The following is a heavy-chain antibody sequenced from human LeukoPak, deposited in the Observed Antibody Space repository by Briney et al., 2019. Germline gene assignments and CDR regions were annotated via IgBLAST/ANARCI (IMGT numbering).Heavy chain of an antibody. CDR1: GGPISSSSYY. D-gene: IGHD1-26*01. J-gene: IGHJ4*02. Sequence: SETLSLTCTVSGGPISSSSYYWGSIRQPPGKGLEWNGSIYYSGSTYYYPSRKSRVTISVDTSKNQFSLKLSSVTVADTAVYYCARQSGSYYAEFDYWGQGTLVTVSS. V-gene: IGHV4-39*01. CDR3: ARQSGSYYAEFDY. CDR2: IYYSGST.